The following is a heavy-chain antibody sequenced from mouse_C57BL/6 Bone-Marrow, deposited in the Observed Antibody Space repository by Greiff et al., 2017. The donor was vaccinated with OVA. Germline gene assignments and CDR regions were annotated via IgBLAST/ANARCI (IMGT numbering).Heavy chain of an antibody. CDR2: ISNLAYSI. CDR1: GFTFSDYG. Sequence: EVKLQESGGGLVQPGGSLKLSCAASGFTFSDYGMAWVRQAPRKGPAWVAFISNLAYSIYYADTVTGRFTISRENAKNTLYLEMSSRRSEDTAMYYCARQAYYSNSFAYWGQGTLVTVSA. D-gene: IGHD2-5*01. CDR3: ARQAYYSNSFAY. J-gene: IGHJ3*01. V-gene: IGHV5-15*01.